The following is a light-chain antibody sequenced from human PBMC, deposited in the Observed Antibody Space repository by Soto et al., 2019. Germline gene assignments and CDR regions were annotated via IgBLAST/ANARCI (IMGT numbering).Light chain of an antibody. CDR2: DAS. CDR3: QQYNSYSPLT. CDR1: QDIRKY. V-gene: IGKV1-33*01. J-gene: IGKJ4*01. Sequence: IQMTQSPSSLSASLGDRVTITCQASQDIRKYLNWYQQKPGKAPKVLIYDASNLETGVPSRFSGSGSGTEFTLTISFLHPDDFATYYCQQYNSYSPLTFGGGTKVDIK.